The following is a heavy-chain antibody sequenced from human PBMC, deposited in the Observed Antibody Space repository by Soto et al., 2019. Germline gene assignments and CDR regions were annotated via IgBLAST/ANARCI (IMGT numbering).Heavy chain of an antibody. Sequence: EVQLLESGGGLVQPGGSLRLSCAASGFTFSSYAMSWVRQAPGKGLEWVSAISGSGGSTYYADSVKGRFTISRDNSKNTLYLQMNSLRAEFTAVYDCAKGGLRDYGYYVVSLYYYYDYLDVWGKGTTVTVSS. J-gene: IGHJ6*03. V-gene: IGHV3-23*01. CDR1: GFTFSSYA. CDR2: ISGSGGST. CDR3: AKGGLRDYGYYVVSLYYYYDYLDV. D-gene: IGHD4-17*01.